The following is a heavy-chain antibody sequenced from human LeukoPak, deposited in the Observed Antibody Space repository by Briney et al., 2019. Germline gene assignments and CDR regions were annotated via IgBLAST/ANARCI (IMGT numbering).Heavy chain of an antibody. CDR1: GFTFSSYS. J-gene: IGHJ4*02. Sequence: GGSLRLSCAASGFTFSSYSMNWIRQAPGKGLEWVSSISSSTSYIYYADSVKGRFTISKDNAKNSLYLQMNSLRAEDTAVYYCARAGVSTVSHSDYWGQGTLVTVSS. CDR3: ARAGVSTVSHSDY. CDR2: ISSSTSYI. V-gene: IGHV3-21*01. D-gene: IGHD4-17*01.